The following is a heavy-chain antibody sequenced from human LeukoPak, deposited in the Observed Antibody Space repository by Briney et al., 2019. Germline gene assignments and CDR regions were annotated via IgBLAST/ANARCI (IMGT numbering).Heavy chain of an antibody. CDR1: GFTFGSYS. CDR3: ARHPNSNWDY. V-gene: IGHV3-48*04. CDR2: ISSGSSTI. J-gene: IGHJ4*02. D-gene: IGHD6-13*01. Sequence: LTGGSLRLSCAASGFTFGSYSMNWVRQAPGKGLEWVSYISSGSSTIYYADSVKGRFTASRDNAQNSLYLQMNSLRVEDTAVYYCARHPNSNWDYWGQGTLVTVSS.